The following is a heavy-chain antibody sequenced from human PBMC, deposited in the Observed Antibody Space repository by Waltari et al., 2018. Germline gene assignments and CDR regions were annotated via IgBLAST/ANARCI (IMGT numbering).Heavy chain of an antibody. CDR1: GGSISSSSYY. V-gene: IGHV4-39*07. J-gene: IGHJ4*02. CDR3: AREVGKGEAAN. D-gene: IGHD3-16*01. Sequence: QLQLQESGPGLVKPSETLSLTCTVSGGSISSSSYYWGWIRQPPGKGLEWIGSIYYSGSTYYNPSLKSRVTISVDTSKNQFSLKLSSVTAADTAVYYCAREVGKGEAANWGQGTLVTVSS. CDR2: IYYSGST.